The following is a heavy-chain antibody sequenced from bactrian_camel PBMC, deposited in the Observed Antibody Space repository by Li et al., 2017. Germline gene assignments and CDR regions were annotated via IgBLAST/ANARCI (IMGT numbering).Heavy chain of an antibody. J-gene: IGHJ4*01. Sequence: DVQLVESGGGLVQPGGSLRLSCAASGFSFSTHCMGWFRQAPGKEREEVAYIDGAERTEYADSVKGRFTVSRDNAKNRLFLQMNSLKSEDTAMYYCAAAQSWRPETPCYGRADMRYWGQGTQVTVS. CDR3: AAAQSWRPETPCYGRADMRY. V-gene: IGHV3S67*01. D-gene: IGHD1*01. CDR1: GFSFSTHC. CDR2: IDGAERT.